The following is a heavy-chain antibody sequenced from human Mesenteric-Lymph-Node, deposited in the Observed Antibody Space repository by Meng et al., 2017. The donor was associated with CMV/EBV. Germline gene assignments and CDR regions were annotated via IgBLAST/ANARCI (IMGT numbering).Heavy chain of an antibody. D-gene: IGHD2-2*01. V-gene: IGHV3-23*01. Sequence: GESLKISCAASGFTFSSYAMSWVRQAPGKGLEWVSAISGSGGSTYYADSVKGRFTISRDNSKNTLCLQMNSLRVEDTAVYYCAKAQRRSRDLIDYWGQGTLVTVSS. CDR1: GFTFSSYA. CDR3: AKAQRRSRDLIDY. J-gene: IGHJ4*02. CDR2: ISGSGGST.